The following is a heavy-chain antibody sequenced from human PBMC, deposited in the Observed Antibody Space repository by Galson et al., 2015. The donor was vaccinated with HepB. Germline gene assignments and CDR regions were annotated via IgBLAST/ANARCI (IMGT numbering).Heavy chain of an antibody. CDR3: ARGYYYDSGSHYYYYGMDV. CDR1: GFTFSSYA. V-gene: IGHV3-30-3*01. CDR2: ISYDGSNK. D-gene: IGHD3-10*01. Sequence: SLRLSCAASGFTFSSYAMHWVRQAPGKGLEWVAVISYDGSNKYYADSVKGRFTISRDNSKNTLYLQMNSLRAEDTAVYYCARGYYYDSGSHYYYYGMDVWGQGTTVTVSS. J-gene: IGHJ6*02.